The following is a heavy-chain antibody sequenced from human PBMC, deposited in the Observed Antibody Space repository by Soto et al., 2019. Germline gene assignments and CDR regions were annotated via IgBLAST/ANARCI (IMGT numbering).Heavy chain of an antibody. Sequence: ASVKVSCKASGYTFTSYGISWVRQAPGQGLEWMGWISAYNGNTNYAQKLQGRVTMTTDTSTSTAYMELRSLRSDDTAVYYCAREPLHYDFWSGYYTVEFDYWGQGTLVTVSS. CDR2: ISAYNGNT. CDR3: AREPLHYDFWSGYYTVEFDY. J-gene: IGHJ4*02. CDR1: GYTFTSYG. D-gene: IGHD3-3*01. V-gene: IGHV1-18*01.